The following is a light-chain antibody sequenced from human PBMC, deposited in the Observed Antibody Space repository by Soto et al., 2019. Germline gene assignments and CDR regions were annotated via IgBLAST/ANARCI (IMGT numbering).Light chain of an antibody. CDR2: GAS. J-gene: IGKJ5*01. V-gene: IGKV3-15*01. Sequence: EIVFTQSPATLSLSPGERATLSCRASQSVSSYLAWYQQKPGQAPRLLIYGASTRATGIPARFSGSGSGTEFTLTISSLQSEDFAVYYCQQYNNWLWTFGQGTRLEIK. CDR3: QQYNNWLWT. CDR1: QSVSSY.